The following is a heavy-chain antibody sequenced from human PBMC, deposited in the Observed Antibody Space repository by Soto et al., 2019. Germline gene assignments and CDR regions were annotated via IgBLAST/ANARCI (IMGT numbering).Heavy chain of an antibody. Sequence: PGGSLRLSCAASGFTFSSYSMNWVRQAPGKGLEWVSSISSSSSYIYYADSVKGRFTTSRDNAKNSLYLQMNSLRAEDTAVYYCARDADYYYDSSGYYPLGYWGQGTLVTVSS. CDR3: ARDADYYYDSSGYYPLGY. D-gene: IGHD3-22*01. CDR1: GFTFSSYS. J-gene: IGHJ4*02. V-gene: IGHV3-21*01. CDR2: ISSSSSYI.